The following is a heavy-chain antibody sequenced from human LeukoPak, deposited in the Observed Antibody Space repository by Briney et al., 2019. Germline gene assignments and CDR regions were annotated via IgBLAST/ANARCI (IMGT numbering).Heavy chain of an antibody. CDR1: GFTFSGYD. CDR3: ARAHVAAGLAFDI. Sequence: PGGSLRLSCAASGFTFSGYDMHWLRQATGKGLEWVSGIGIPGDTYYPGSVKGRLTISRENAKNSFYLQMNSLRAEDTAVYYCARAHVAAGLAFDIWGQGTMVTVSS. V-gene: IGHV3-13*01. J-gene: IGHJ3*02. D-gene: IGHD6-25*01. CDR2: IGIPGDT.